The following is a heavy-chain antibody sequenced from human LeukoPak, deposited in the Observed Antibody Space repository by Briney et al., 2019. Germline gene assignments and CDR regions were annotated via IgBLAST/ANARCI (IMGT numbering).Heavy chain of an antibody. V-gene: IGHV1-2*02. D-gene: IGHD3-16*01. CDR1: GYTFTGYY. Sequence: ASVKVSCKASGYTFTGYYMHWVRQAPGQGLEWMGWTNPNSGGTNYAQKFQGRVTMTRDTSISTAYMELSRLRSDDTAVYYCARGARIMITFGGVLSGDYWGQGTLVTVSS. CDR2: TNPNSGGT. CDR3: ARGARIMITFGGVLSGDY. J-gene: IGHJ4*02.